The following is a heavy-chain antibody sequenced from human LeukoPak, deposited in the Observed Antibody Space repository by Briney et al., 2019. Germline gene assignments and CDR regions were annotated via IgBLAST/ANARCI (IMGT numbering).Heavy chain of an antibody. D-gene: IGHD1-7*01. CDR2: IYYSGST. CDR3: ARDKSRTTGFDP. Sequence: SETLSLTCAVYGGSFSDYYWSWIRQPPGKGLEWIGYIYYSGSTSYNPSLKSRVTISVDTSKNQFSLKLSSVTAADTAVYYCARDKSRTTGFDPWGQGTLVTVSS. V-gene: IGHV4-59*01. J-gene: IGHJ5*02. CDR1: GGSFSDYY.